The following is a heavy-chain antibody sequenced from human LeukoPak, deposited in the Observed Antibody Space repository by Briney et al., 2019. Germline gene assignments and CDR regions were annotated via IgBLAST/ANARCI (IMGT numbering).Heavy chain of an antibody. CDR2: ISSSSSSI. J-gene: IGHJ6*02. D-gene: IGHD6-13*01. V-gene: IGHV3-48*04. Sequence: GGSLRLSCAASGFTFSSYNMNWVRQAPGKGLEWVSYISSSSSSINYADSVKGRFTISRDNAKNSLYLQMNSLRAEDTAVYYCARDWGSCWYRGYDYYGMDVWGQGTTVTVSS. CDR1: GFTFSSYN. CDR3: ARDWGSCWYRGYDYYGMDV.